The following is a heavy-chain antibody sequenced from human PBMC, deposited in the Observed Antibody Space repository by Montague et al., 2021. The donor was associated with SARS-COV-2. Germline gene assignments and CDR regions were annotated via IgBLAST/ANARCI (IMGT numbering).Heavy chain of an antibody. Sequence: SETLSLTCEVSGASISSNNWWIWVRQSPGRGLEWIGETYHSGSTNYNPSLRSRVTISVDKSKNLFSLKVNSVSAADTAVYYCARLGVVPSPRTLDPWGQGTLVTVSS. D-gene: IGHD3-10*01. V-gene: IGHV4-4*02. CDR3: ARLGVVPSPRTLDP. CDR1: GASISSNNW. J-gene: IGHJ5*02. CDR2: TYHSGST.